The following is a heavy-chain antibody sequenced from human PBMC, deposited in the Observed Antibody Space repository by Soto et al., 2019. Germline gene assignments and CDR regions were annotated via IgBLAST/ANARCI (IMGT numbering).Heavy chain of an antibody. D-gene: IGHD4-17*01. CDR2: ISPLKGRT. Sequence: QVQLVQSGPDLKRPGASMKVSCKASGYTFTSYGISWVRQAPGQGLEWMAWISPLKGRTQYSQKAQGRVTLRTDTSSTTDYMEMTTLRVDDTAVYYCAMDYGDRPEYFKHWGQGTLVTVS. CDR1: GYTFTSYG. J-gene: IGHJ1*01. CDR3: AMDYGDRPEYFKH. V-gene: IGHV1-18*04.